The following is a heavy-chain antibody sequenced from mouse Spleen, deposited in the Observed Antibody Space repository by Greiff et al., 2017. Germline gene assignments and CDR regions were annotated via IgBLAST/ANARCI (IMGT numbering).Heavy chain of an antibody. D-gene: IGHD1-2*01. J-gene: IGHJ1*01. CDR2: ISYDGSN. CDR1: GYSITSGYY. V-gene: IGHV3-6*01. Sequence: EVQLQQSGPGLVKPSQSLSLTCSVTGYSITSGYYWNWIRQFPGNKLEWMGYISYDGSNNYNPSLKNRISITRDTSKNQFFLKLNSVTTEDTATYYCASYGYVDWYFDVLGAGTTVTVSS. CDR3: ASYGYVDWYFDV.